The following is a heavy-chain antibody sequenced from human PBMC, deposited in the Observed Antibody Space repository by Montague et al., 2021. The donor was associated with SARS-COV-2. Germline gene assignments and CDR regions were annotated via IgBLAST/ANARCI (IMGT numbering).Heavy chain of an antibody. D-gene: IGHD1-26*01. CDR3: ARLSSDIGGYFWFDP. Sequence: SETLSLTCAVSGGSISSGTWWTWVRQPPGKGLEWIGEISHSGGTNYNPSLKSRVTSSVDKSKNQFSLNLNSMTAADTAVYYCARLSSDIGGYFWFDPWGQGTLVSVSS. V-gene: IGHV4-4*02. CDR1: GGSISSGTW. J-gene: IGHJ5*02. CDR2: ISHSGGT.